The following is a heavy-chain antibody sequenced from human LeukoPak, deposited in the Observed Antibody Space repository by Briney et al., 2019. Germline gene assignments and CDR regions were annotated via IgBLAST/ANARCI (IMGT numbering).Heavy chain of an antibody. CDR2: IYTSGST. Sequence: SETLSLTCTVSGDSISDYYWSWIRQPAGKGLEWIGRIYTSGSTNHNPSLKTRVTISVDTSKNQFSLKLSSVTVADTAVYYCARDNCGGDCYGWFDPWGQGTLVTVAS. CDR1: GDSISDYY. CDR3: ARDNCGGDCYGWFDP. J-gene: IGHJ5*02. V-gene: IGHV4-4*07. D-gene: IGHD2-21*02.